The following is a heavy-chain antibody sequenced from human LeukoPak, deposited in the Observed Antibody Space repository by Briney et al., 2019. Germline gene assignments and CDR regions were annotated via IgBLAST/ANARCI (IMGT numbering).Heavy chain of an antibody. Sequence: GGSLRLSCAASGSTFSDYWMSWVRQAPGKGLAWVSSISSSSSYIYYADSVKGRFTISRDNAKNSLYLQMNSLRAEDTAVYYCARGGRGSYCSSTSCYGKIFDYWGQGTLVTVSS. V-gene: IGHV3-21*01. J-gene: IGHJ4*02. CDR1: GSTFSDYW. CDR2: ISSSSSYI. D-gene: IGHD2-2*01. CDR3: ARGGRGSYCSSTSCYGKIFDY.